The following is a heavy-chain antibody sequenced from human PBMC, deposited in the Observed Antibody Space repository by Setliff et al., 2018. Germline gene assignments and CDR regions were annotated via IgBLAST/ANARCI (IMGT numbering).Heavy chain of an antibody. J-gene: IGHJ4*02. D-gene: IGHD1-26*01. Sequence: GGSLRLSCAASGFTFSSYSMVWVRQAPGKGLEWVSYISSSSSTIYYADSVKGRFTVSRDNAKNSLYLQMNSLRAEDTAVFYCARDRGSGSYFLRYFDYWGQGTLVTVSS. CDR1: GFTFSSYS. V-gene: IGHV3-48*01. CDR2: ISSSSSTI. CDR3: ARDRGSGSYFLRYFDY.